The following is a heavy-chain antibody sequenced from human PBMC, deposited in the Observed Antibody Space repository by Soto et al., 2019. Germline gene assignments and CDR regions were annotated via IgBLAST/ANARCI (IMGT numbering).Heavy chain of an antibody. CDR2: IIPIFGIP. V-gene: IGHV1-69*08. Sequence: QVQLVQSGAEVKKPGSSVKVSCKASGGTFSRYSITWVRQAPGHGLEWIGRIIPIFGIPTYAHKFQGRVTLTADESTSTAYTELSSQRSDDTAVYYCAREDRDRETGLVPAAIDGMDVWGQGTTVTVSS. CDR3: AREDRDRETGLVPAAIDGMDV. D-gene: IGHD2-2*01. J-gene: IGHJ6*02. CDR1: GGTFSRYS.